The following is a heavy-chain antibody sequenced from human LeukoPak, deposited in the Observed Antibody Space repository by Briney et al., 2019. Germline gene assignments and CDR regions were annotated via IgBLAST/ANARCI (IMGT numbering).Heavy chain of an antibody. V-gene: IGHV4-59*01. D-gene: IGHD4-4*01. CDR2: IYYSGST. CDR1: GGSISSYY. J-gene: IGHJ6*02. CDR3: ARVCGDYKYYYYYYGMDV. Sequence: SETLSLTCTVSGGSISSYYWSWIRQPPGKGLEWIGYIYYSGSTNYNPSLKSRVTISVDTSKNQFSLKLSSVTAADTAVYYCARVCGDYKYYYYYYGMDVWGQGTMVTVSS.